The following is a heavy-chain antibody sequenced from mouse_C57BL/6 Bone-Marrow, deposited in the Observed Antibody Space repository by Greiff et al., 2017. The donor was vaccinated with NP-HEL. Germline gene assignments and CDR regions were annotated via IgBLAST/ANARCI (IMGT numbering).Heavy chain of an antibody. CDR2: SRNKANDYTT. V-gene: IGHV7-1*01. CDR1: GFTFSDFY. J-gene: IGHJ2*01. D-gene: IGHD2-4*01. CDR3: ARDAPIYYDYALDY. Sequence: EVKLVESGGGLVQSGRSLRLSCATSGFTFSDFYMEWVRQAPGKGLEWIAASRNKANDYTTEYSASVKGRFIVSRDTSQSILYLQMNALRAEDTAIYYCARDAPIYYDYALDYWGQGTTLTVSS.